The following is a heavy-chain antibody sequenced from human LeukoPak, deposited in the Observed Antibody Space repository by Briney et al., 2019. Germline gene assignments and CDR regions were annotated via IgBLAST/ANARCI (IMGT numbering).Heavy chain of an antibody. CDR3: ARGAIFGVVIRRKNWFDP. D-gene: IGHD3-3*01. V-gene: IGHV4-34*01. J-gene: IGHJ5*02. Sequence: SETLSLTCAVYGGSFSGYYWSWIRQPPGKGLEWIGEINHSGSTNYNPSLKSRVTISVDTSKNQFSLKLSSVTAADTAVYYCARGAIFGVVIRRKNWFDPWGQESLVTVSS. CDR2: INHSGST. CDR1: GGSFSGYY.